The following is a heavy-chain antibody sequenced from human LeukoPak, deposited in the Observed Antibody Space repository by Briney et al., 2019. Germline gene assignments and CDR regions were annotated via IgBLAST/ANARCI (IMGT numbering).Heavy chain of an antibody. Sequence: GGSLRLSCAASGFTFSSYEMNWVRHAPGKGLEWVSYISTSGSTKYYADSVKGRFTISRDNAKNSLYLQMNSLRAEDTAVYYCARDRDPGYNDSSGYRRVNAFDIWGQGTMVTVSS. J-gene: IGHJ3*02. CDR2: ISTSGSTK. CDR3: ARDRDPGYNDSSGYRRVNAFDI. V-gene: IGHV3-48*03. CDR1: GFTFSSYE. D-gene: IGHD3-22*01.